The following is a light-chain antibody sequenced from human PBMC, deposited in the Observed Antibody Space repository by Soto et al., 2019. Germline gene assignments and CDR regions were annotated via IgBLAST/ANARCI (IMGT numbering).Light chain of an antibody. Sequence: QSVLTQPPSASGTPGQRVTISCSGSYSNIGTNDVNWYQQLPGSAPKLLVYRNKQRPSGVPDRFSGSRSGNSASLAIRGLQSEDEADYYCEVWDDSLNGRVFGGVTKVTVL. CDR3: EVWDDSLNGRV. CDR2: RNK. V-gene: IGLV1-44*01. CDR1: YSNIGTND. J-gene: IGLJ3*02.